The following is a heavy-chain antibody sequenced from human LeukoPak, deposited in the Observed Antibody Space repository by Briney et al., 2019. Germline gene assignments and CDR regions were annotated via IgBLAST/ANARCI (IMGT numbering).Heavy chain of an antibody. V-gene: IGHV4-59*01. CDR2: IYYSGST. J-gene: IGHJ3*02. CDR3: AREESGYQRKNAFDI. D-gene: IGHD3-9*01. Sequence: SETLSLTCTVSGGSISSYYWSWIRQPPGKGLEWIGYIYYSGSTNYNPSLKSRVTISVDTSKNQFSLKLSSVTAADTAVYYCAREESGYQRKNAFDIWGQGTMVTVSS. CDR1: GGSISSYY.